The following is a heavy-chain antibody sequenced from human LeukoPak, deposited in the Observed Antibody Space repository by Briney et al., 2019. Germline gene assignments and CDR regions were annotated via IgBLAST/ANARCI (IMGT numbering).Heavy chain of an antibody. CDR1: GASIYSSDW. Sequence: PSETLSLTCVVSGASIYSSDWWTWVRQPPGKGLEWIGEIPHSGITNYNPSLKSRVTISVDKSKNQFSLNLSSVTAADTAVYYCTRGYYYGSGRPGDNWFDPWGQGTLVTVSS. CDR3: TRGYYYGSGRPGDNWFDP. CDR2: IPHSGIT. J-gene: IGHJ5*02. V-gene: IGHV4/OR15-8*01. D-gene: IGHD3-10*01.